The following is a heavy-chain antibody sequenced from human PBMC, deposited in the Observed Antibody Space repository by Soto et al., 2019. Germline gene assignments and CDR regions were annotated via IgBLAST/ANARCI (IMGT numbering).Heavy chain of an antibody. D-gene: IGHD3-3*01. Sequence: QVQLVQSGAEVKKPGSSVKVSCKASGGTFNRYAISWVRQAPGQGLEWMGGIIPIFGIGNDAQRFQGRVTITADESTGTAYMGLSSLRSEDTGGYYCARSAITLFGVVSIPPHYYSEMDVWCQGTTVTVSS. V-gene: IGHV1-69*19. CDR3: ARSAITLFGVVSIPPHYYSEMDV. CDR2: IIPIFGIG. CDR1: GGTFNRYA. J-gene: IGHJ6*02.